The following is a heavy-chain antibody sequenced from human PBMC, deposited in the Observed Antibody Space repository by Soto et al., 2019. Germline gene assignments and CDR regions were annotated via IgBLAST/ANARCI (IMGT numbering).Heavy chain of an antibody. CDR2: INPNSGGT. CDR1: GYTFTGYY. V-gene: IGHV1-2*04. Sequence: GASGKVSFKGSGYTFTGYYLLWVRQAPGKGVEGMGWINPNSGGTNYAQKFQGWVTMTRDTSISTAYMELSRLRSDDTAVYYCAIIRGYSGYDKRNYYYYGMDVWGQGTTVTVSS. D-gene: IGHD5-12*01. CDR3: AIIRGYSGYDKRNYYYYGMDV. J-gene: IGHJ6*02.